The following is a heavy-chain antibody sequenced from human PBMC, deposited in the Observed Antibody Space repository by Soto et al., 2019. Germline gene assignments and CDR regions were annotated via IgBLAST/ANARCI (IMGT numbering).Heavy chain of an antibody. V-gene: IGHV1-2*04. CDR3: ARDRNSRDGYNRDFDY. CDR1: GYTFTGYY. Sequence: ASVKVSCKASGYTFTGYYMHWVRQAPGQGLGWMGWINPNSGGTNYAQKFQGWVTMTRDTSISTAYMELSRLRSDDTAVYYCARDRNSRDGYNRDFDYWGQGTLVTV. CDR2: INPNSGGT. D-gene: IGHD3-22*01. J-gene: IGHJ4*02.